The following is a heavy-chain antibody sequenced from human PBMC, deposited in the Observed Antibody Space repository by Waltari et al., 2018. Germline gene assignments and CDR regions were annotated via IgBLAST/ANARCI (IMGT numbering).Heavy chain of an antibody. J-gene: IGHJ4*02. Sequence: QVQLEQSGAAVKKPGASVKVSCKVSGYTLSELSMHWVRQAPGKGLEWMGGVDPEDGETIYEQKFQGRVTMTEYTSSDTAYMQLSSLRSEDTAVYYCAAIFSYEFWSAYRNWGQGTLVTVSS. CDR2: VDPEDGET. D-gene: IGHD3-3*01. CDR1: GYTLSELS. CDR3: AAIFSYEFWSAYRN. V-gene: IGHV1-24*01.